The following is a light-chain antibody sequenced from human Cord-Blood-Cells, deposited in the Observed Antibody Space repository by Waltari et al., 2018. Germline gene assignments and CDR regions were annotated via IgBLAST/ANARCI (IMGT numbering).Light chain of an antibody. V-gene: IGKV3-11*01. CDR2: DAS. CDR3: QQRINWPPLT. CDR1: KSVSSY. J-gene: IGKJ4*01. Sequence: ELVLTQSPATLSLSPGERATLSCRASKSVSSYLAWYQQKPGQAPRLPIYDASNMATGIPARFSYSGSRTDFTLTISSLLPEKFAVYYCQQRINWPPLTIGGWTKVEVK.